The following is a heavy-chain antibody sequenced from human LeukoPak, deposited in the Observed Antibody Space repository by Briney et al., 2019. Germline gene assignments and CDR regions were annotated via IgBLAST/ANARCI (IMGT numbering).Heavy chain of an antibody. Sequence: SETLSLTCAVYGGSFSGYYWSSIRQPPGKGLEWIGEINHSGSTNYNPSLKSRVTISVDTSKNQFSLKLSSVTAADTAVYYCARRYDFWSGYYNRKGDEIRFDYRGQGTLVTVSS. D-gene: IGHD3-3*01. CDR1: GGSFSGYY. V-gene: IGHV4-34*01. CDR3: ARRYDFWSGYYNRKGDEIRFDY. J-gene: IGHJ4*02. CDR2: INHSGST.